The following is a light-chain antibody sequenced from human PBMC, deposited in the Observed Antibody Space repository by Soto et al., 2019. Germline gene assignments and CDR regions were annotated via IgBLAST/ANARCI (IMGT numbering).Light chain of an antibody. V-gene: IGKV3-15*01. CDR3: QQYNNWPPPLT. Sequence: EIVMTQSPATLSVSPGERATLSCRASQSVSSNLGWYQQKPGQAPRLLVYDASARATGIPARFSGSGSGTEFTFTISSLQSEDFAVYYCQQYNNWPPPLTFGGGTKVEIK. CDR2: DAS. J-gene: IGKJ4*01. CDR1: QSVSSN.